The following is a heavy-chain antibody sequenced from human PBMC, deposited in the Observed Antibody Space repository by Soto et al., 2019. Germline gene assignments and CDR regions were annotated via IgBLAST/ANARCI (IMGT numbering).Heavy chain of an antibody. Sequence: QVQLVQSGAAVKRPGSSVKVSCKASGDTFTFYSINWVRQAPGLGLEWMGRINPILSMSNYAQRFPGRVTMTADKSTSTADMELSSLRSEDTAIYYCASSYGSGYRAFDYWGQGALVTVSS. J-gene: IGHJ4*02. CDR1: GDTFTFYS. D-gene: IGHD3-10*01. CDR3: ASSYGSGYRAFDY. V-gene: IGHV1-69*02. CDR2: INPILSMS.